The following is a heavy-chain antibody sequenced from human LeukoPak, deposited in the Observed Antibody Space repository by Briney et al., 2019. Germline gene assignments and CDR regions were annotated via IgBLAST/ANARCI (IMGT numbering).Heavy chain of an antibody. CDR1: GFTFRSYS. CDR2: ISSSSSYI. CDR3: ARDHVAVAGCIDY. J-gene: IGHJ4*02. V-gene: IGHV3-21*01. D-gene: IGHD6-19*01. Sequence: PGGSLRLSCAASGFTFRSYSMNWVRQAPGKGLEWVSSISSSSSYIYYADSVKGRFTISRDNAKNSLYLQMNSLRAEDTAVYYCARDHVAVAGCIDYWGQGTLVTVSS.